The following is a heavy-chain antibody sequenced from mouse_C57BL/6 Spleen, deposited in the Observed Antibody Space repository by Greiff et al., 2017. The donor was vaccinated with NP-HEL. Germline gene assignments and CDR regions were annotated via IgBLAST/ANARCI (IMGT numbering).Heavy chain of an antibody. CDR1: GYTFTSYW. D-gene: IGHD2-2*01. V-gene: IGHV1-55*01. J-gene: IGHJ4*01. CDR3: ARWLRHYYYAMDY. Sequence: QVQLQQPGAELVKPGASVTMSCKASGYTFTSYWITWVKQRPGQGLEWIGDIYPGSGSTNYNEKFKSKATLTVDTSSSTAYMQLSSLTSEDSAVYYCARWLRHYYYAMDYWGQGTSVTVSS. CDR2: IYPGSGST.